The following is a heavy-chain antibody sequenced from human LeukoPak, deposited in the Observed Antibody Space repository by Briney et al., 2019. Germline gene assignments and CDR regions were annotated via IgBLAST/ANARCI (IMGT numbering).Heavy chain of an antibody. CDR2: ISAYNGNT. V-gene: IGHV1-18*04. J-gene: IGHJ4*02. D-gene: IGHD2-15*01. Sequence: GASVKVSCKASGYTFTGYYMHWVRQAPGQGLEWMGWISAYNGNTNYAQKLQGRVTMTTDTSTSTAYMELRSLRSDDTAVYYCARDDIVVVVAATGNFDYWGQGTLVTVSS. CDR1: GYTFTGYY. CDR3: ARDDIVVVVAATGNFDY.